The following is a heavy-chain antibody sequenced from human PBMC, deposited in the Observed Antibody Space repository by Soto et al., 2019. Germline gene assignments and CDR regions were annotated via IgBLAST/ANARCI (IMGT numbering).Heavy chain of an antibody. J-gene: IGHJ4*02. Sequence: SYRCSRIQQPPGKGLEWIGYIYYSGSTNYNPSLKSRVTISVDTSKNQFSLKLSSVTAADTAVYYCARGQVVAAQHWGQGTLVTVS. D-gene: IGHD2-15*01. CDR3: ARGQVVAAQH. V-gene: IGHV4-61*06. CDR2: IYYSGST. CDR1: SYR.